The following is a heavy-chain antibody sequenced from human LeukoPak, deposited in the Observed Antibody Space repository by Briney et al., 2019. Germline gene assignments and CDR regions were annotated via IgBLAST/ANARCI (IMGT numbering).Heavy chain of an antibody. CDR3: ARDMAYLGSSTSCPDY. D-gene: IGHD2-2*01. Sequence: ASVKVSCKASGYTFTGYYMHWVRQAPGQGLEWMGWINPNSGGTNYAQKFQGWVTMTRDTSISTAYMELSRLRSDDTAVYYCARDMAYLGSSTSCPDYWGQGTLVTVSS. V-gene: IGHV1-2*04. CDR1: GYTFTGYY. J-gene: IGHJ4*02. CDR2: INPNSGGT.